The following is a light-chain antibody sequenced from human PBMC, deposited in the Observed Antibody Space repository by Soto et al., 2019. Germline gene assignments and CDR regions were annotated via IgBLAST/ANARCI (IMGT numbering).Light chain of an antibody. J-gene: IGKJ2*01. CDR3: QQYYSLPYT. Sequence: DIVMTQSPDSLAVSLGERATINCKSSQSVLYSSNNKNYLVWYQQKSGQPPKLLISWASTRESGVPDRFSGGGSGTDFTLTISSLQAEDVAVYYCQQYYSLPYTFDQGTKLEIK. CDR1: QSVLYSSNNKNY. V-gene: IGKV4-1*01. CDR2: WAS.